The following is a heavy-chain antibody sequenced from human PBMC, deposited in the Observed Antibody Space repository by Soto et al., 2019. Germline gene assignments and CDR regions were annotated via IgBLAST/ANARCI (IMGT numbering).Heavy chain of an antibody. CDR2: ISYDGSNK. CDR3: AKDGLRYGPTHSDY. J-gene: IGHJ4*02. CDR1: GFTFSSYG. Sequence: GGSLRLSCAASGFTFSSYGMHWVRQAPGKGPEWVAVISYDGSNKYYADSVKGRFTISRDNSKNTLYLQMNSLRAEDTAVYYCAKDGLRYGPTHSDYWGQGT. D-gene: IGHD4-17*01. V-gene: IGHV3-30*18.